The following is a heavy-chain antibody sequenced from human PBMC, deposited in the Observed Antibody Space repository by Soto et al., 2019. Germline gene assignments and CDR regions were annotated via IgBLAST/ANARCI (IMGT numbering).Heavy chain of an antibody. D-gene: IGHD6-13*01. Sequence: QVQLAESGGGVAQPGSSLRLSCVASGFTFSRYGMHWVRQAPGKGLEWVSGILNDGSYKDYEESVKGRFSVSRDNSKNTLYLQMNSLRAEDTAVYYCARRFGMAGRYFYYYGLDVWCPGTTVTVSS. J-gene: IGHJ6*02. CDR3: ARRFGMAGRYFYYYGLDV. CDR1: GFTFSRYG. V-gene: IGHV3-33*01. CDR2: ILNDGSYK.